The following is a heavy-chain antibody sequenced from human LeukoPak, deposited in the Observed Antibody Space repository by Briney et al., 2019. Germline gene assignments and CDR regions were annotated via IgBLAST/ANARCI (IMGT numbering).Heavy chain of an antibody. CDR1: GFTFSSYE. D-gene: IGHD3-9*01. V-gene: IGHV3-48*03. CDR2: ISSSGSTI. J-gene: IGHJ4*02. Sequence: GGSLRLSCAASGFTFSSYEMNWVRQAPGKGLEWVSYISSSGSTIYYADSVKGRFTISRDNAKHSLYLQMNSLGADDSAVYYCAREGKTQNYDILTGYYTQYFGYWGQGTLVTVSS. CDR3: AREGKTQNYDILTGYYTQYFGY.